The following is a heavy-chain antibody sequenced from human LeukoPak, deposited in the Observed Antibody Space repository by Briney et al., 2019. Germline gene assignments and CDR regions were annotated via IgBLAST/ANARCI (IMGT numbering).Heavy chain of an antibody. CDR3: ARLRVDSYNWNSQYYFDY. CDR2: IYYSGST. J-gene: IGHJ4*02. CDR1: GGSISSGDYD. D-gene: IGHD1-7*01. V-gene: IGHV4-30-4*01. Sequence: PSETLSLTCTVSGGSISSGDYDWSWIRQPPGKGLEWIGYIYYSGSTYYNPSLKSRVTISVDTSKNQFSLKLSSVTAADTAVYYCARLRVDSYNWNSQYYFDYWGQGTLVTVSS.